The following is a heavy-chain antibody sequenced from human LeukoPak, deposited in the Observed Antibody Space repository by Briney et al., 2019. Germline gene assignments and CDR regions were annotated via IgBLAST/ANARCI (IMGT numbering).Heavy chain of an antibody. CDR3: AMGPDTALVKNYYMDV. CDR1: GLNFNNYA. V-gene: IGHV3-23*01. CDR2: ISGNSATT. Sequence: GGTLRLSCAASGLNFNNYAMSWVRQGPGEGLGWGSVISGNSATTYYADSVKGRFTTSRDNSRNTVDLHMNNLRVEDTAKYYCAMGPDTALVKNYYMDVWGTGTTVTISS. J-gene: IGHJ6*03. D-gene: IGHD5-18*01.